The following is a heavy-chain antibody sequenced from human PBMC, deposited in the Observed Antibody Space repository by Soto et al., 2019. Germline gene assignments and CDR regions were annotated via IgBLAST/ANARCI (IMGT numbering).Heavy chain of an antibody. CDR3: ARGATVTQYDY. V-gene: IGHV4-61*01. CDR2: GSYSGTT. D-gene: IGHD4-17*01. Sequence: QVQLLESGPGLVKPSETLSLTCTVSGVSVSSGSFYWAWIRQPPGKGLEWIGFGSYSGTTNYKPSPKSRVTIPVATSRSQLSLKVSSLTAADTAVYYCARGATVTQYDYWGQGTLVTVSS. CDR1: GVSVSSGSFY. J-gene: IGHJ4*02.